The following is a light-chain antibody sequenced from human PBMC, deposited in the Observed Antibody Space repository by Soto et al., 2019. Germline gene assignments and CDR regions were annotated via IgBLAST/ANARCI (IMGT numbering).Light chain of an antibody. V-gene: IGKV2-28*01. J-gene: IGKJ1*01. CDR1: QSLLYSNGYNY. Sequence: IVMTQSPLSLPVTPGEPASISCTSSQSLLYSNGYNYLDWYLQKPGQSPQLLIYLGSNRASGVPDRFSGSGSGRDFTLKISRVEAEDVGVYYCMQALQTPWTFGQGTKVDIK. CDR2: LGS. CDR3: MQALQTPWT.